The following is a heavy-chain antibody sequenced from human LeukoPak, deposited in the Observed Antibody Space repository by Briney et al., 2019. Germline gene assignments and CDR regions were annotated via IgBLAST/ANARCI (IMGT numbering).Heavy chain of an antibody. J-gene: IGHJ4*02. D-gene: IGHD5-24*01. CDR1: GFTFSSYA. CDR2: VSNDGTEK. Sequence: GGSLRLSCAASGFTFSSYAIRWVRQAPGKGLECVAVVSNDGTEKYYAVSAKGRFTISRDNSKNTLYLQMNSLRTEDTAVYYCARDGGDGYNDLDYWGQGTLVTVSS. V-gene: IGHV3-30-3*01. CDR3: ARDGGDGYNDLDY.